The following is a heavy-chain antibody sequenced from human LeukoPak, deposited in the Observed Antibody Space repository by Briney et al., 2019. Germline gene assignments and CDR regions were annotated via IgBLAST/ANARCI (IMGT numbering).Heavy chain of an antibody. Sequence: SVKVSCKASGGTFSSYTISWVRQAPGQGLEWMGRIIPILGIANYAQKFQGSVTITADKSTSTAYMELSSLRSEDTAVYYCASISGSYSVGYFDYWGQGTLVTVSS. J-gene: IGHJ4*02. CDR1: GGTFSSYT. CDR3: ASISGSYSVGYFDY. D-gene: IGHD1-26*01. CDR2: IIPILGIA. V-gene: IGHV1-69*02.